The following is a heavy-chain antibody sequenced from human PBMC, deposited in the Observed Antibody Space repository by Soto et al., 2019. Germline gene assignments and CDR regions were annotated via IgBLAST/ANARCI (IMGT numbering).Heavy chain of an antibody. J-gene: IGHJ6*02. CDR2: IYHSGST. CDR1: GGSIRSSNW. D-gene: IGHD1-26*01. Sequence: QVQLQESGPGLVKPSVTLSLTCAVSGGSIRSSNWWSGVRQHPGKGLEWIGAIYHSGSTNYNPSPKSRVTITGEKSKTKFSQKLSSVTASDTAVYYCARISGSYYYGMDVWGQGTTVTVSS. CDR3: ARISGSYYYGMDV. V-gene: IGHV4-4*02.